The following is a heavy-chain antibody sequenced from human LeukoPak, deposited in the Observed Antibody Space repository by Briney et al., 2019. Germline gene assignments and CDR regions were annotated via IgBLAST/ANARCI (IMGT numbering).Heavy chain of an antibody. CDR1: GGSISSGGYY. J-gene: IGHJ5*02. D-gene: IGHD3-10*01. CDR3: ARVGSGSGPLDP. V-gene: IGHV4-31*03. Sequence: PSQTLSLTRTVSGGSISSGGYYWSWIRQHPGKGLEWIGYIYYSGSTYYNPSLKSRVTISVDTSKNQFSLKLSSVTAADTAVYYCARVGSGSGPLDPWGQGTLVTVSS. CDR2: IYYSGST.